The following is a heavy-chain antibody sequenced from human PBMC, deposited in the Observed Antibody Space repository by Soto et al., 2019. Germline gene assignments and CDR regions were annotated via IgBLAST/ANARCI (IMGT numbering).Heavy chain of an antibody. CDR3: ATASNCYTPRCLDV. Sequence: QVQLQESGPGLVKPSQTLSLTCSVSGGFISSGGYYWCWIRQHPGKGLEWIWYMYYSGDTYYNPSLKSRVTISVDASKPLCSVNVSSVTAANTTGYYCATASNCYTPRCLDVWGQGTTVTVSS. D-gene: IGHD2-15*01. CDR2: MYYSGDT. CDR1: GGFISSGGYY. J-gene: IGHJ6*02. V-gene: IGHV4-31*03.